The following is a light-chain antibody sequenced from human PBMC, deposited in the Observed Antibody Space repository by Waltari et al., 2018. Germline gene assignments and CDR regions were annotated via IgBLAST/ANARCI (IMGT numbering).Light chain of an antibody. CDR3: QHYVRLPVT. V-gene: IGKV3-20*01. CDR2: GAS. Sequence: IVLTQSPGTLSLSPGERATLACRTSQSVGTFLVWYQQKTGQAPWLLIQGASTRATGTPDRFSGSGSGTDFGLTISRLEPEDFAMYYCQHYVRLPVTFGQGTKVEI. J-gene: IGKJ1*01. CDR1: QSVGTF.